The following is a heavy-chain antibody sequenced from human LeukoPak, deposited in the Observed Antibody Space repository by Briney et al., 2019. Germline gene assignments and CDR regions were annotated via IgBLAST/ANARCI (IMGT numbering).Heavy chain of an antibody. V-gene: IGHV3-23*01. CDR3: AKSKRYYYDSSET. J-gene: IGHJ3*01. CDR1: GFTFSSYA. CDR2: VSGTGGST. Sequence: GGSLRLSCAASGFTFSSYAMTWVRQAPGKGLEWVSAVSGTGGSTFYADSVKGRFTISRDNSKNTLSLQMSSLRAEDTAVYYCAKSKRYYYDSSETWGQGTMVTVSS. D-gene: IGHD3-22*01.